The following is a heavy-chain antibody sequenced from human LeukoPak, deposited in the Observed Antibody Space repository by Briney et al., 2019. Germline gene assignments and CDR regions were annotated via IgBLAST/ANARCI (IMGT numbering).Heavy chain of an antibody. J-gene: IGHJ5*01. D-gene: IGHD6-19*01. V-gene: IGHV4-59*01. Sequence: SETLSLTCTVAGGSISSYYWSWIRQPPGKGLEWIGYIYYSGSTDYNPSLKSRVTISVDTSKNQFSLKLTSVTAADTAVYYCAREDSSGWFDYWGQGTQVTVSS. CDR1: GGSISSYY. CDR3: AREDSSGWFDY. CDR2: IYYSGST.